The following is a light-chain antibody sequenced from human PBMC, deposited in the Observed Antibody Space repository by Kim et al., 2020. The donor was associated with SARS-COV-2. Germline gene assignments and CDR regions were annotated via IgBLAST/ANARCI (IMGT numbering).Light chain of an antibody. J-gene: IGKJ2*01. V-gene: IGKV3-15*01. CDR2: GAS. CDR3: TQYNDWPPFA. CDR1: RGVGSK. Sequence: VSRGVRGSFSCRASRGVGSKLAWFQRMSRQAPRLLMYGASTRASGIPARLGGSGSGTECTRTISSLLSKDFAVYCCTQYNDWPPFAFRQGTK.